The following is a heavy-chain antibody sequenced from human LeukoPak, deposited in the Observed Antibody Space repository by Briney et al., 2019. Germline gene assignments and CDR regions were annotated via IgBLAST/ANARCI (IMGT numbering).Heavy chain of an antibody. CDR1: GFTVSSNY. CDR3: ARERSGYYPSFFDY. J-gene: IGHJ4*02. Sequence: GGSLRLSCAASGFTVSSNYMSWVRQAPGKGLEWVSVIYSGGSTYYADAVKGRFPISRDNSKNTLYLQMNSLRADDTAVYYCARERSGYYPSFFDYWGQGTLVTVSS. CDR2: IYSGGST. V-gene: IGHV3-53*01. D-gene: IGHD3-22*01.